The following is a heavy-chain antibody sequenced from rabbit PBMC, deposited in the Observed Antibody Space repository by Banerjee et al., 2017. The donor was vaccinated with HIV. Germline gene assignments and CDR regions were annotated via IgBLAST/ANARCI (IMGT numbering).Heavy chain of an antibody. V-gene: IGHV1S40*01. Sequence: QSLEESGGDLVKPGASLTLTCTASGFSFSSGYWICWVRQAPGKGLEWIACIGAGSGSTVYASWAKGRFTISKTSSTTVTLQMTSLTAADTASYFCAREFGMGLDLWGPGTLVTVS. J-gene: IGHJ3*01. CDR2: IGAGSGST. CDR1: GFSFSSGYW. CDR3: AREFGMGLDL. D-gene: IGHD5-1*01.